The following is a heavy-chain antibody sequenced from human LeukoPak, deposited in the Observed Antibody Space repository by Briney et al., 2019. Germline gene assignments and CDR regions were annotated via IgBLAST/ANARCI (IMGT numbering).Heavy chain of an antibody. CDR2: ISSSGSTI. V-gene: IGHV3-11*01. CDR1: GFTFSDYY. Sequence: GGSLRLSCAASGFTFSDYYMTWIRQAPGKGLEWISYISSSGSTIYYAGSVKGRFTISRDNAKNSLYLQMNSLRAEDTAVYYCARAPLGMVRGVTMDVWGKGITVTVSS. CDR3: ARAPLGMVRGVTMDV. D-gene: IGHD3-10*01. J-gene: IGHJ6*03.